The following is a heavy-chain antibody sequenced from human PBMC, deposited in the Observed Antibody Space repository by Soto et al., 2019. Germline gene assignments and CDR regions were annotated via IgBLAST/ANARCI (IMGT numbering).Heavy chain of an antibody. D-gene: IGHD1-7*01. CDR2: ITYDGSNK. CDR3: AKDRVGGTFYTPLGF. V-gene: IGHV3-30*18. CDR1: GFNFNNYG. Sequence: GGSLRLSCQASGFNFNNYGMHWVRQAPGKGLEWVAVITYDGSNKYYADSVKGRFTISRDNSKNTLSLHLNTLKPEDTAVYHCAKDRVGGTFYTPLGFWGQGTVVTVSS. J-gene: IGHJ4*02.